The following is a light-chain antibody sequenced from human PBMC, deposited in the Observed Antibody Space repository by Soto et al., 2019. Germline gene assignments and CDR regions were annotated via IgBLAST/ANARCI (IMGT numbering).Light chain of an antibody. V-gene: IGKV1-39*01. J-gene: IGKJ4*01. CDR1: QSISGY. CDR2: GAS. CDR3: QQSLSTLLT. Sequence: DIQMTQSPSSLSASVGDRVTITCRASQSISGYLNWYQQKPGKAPKVLISGASTLHNGVPSRFSGRGSGTDFTLTISSXQPEDVATYYCQQSLSTLLTFGGGTKVDTK.